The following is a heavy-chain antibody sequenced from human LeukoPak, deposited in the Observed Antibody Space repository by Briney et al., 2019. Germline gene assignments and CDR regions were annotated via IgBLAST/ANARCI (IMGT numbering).Heavy chain of an antibody. CDR3: ASPNSGSQGGFDY. D-gene: IGHD1-26*01. CDR1: GYTFTGYY. V-gene: IGHV1-69*13. Sequence: SVKVSCKASGYTFTGYYMHWVRQAPGQGLEWMGGIIPIFGTANYAQKFQGRVTITADESTSTAYMELSSLRSEDTAVYYCASPNSGSQGGFDYWGQGTLVTVSS. J-gene: IGHJ4*02. CDR2: IIPIFGTA.